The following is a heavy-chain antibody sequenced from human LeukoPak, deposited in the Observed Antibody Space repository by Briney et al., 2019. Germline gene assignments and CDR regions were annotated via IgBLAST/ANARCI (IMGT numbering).Heavy chain of an antibody. CDR1: GGSISSGDYY. J-gene: IGHJ3*02. Sequence: SETLSLTCTVSGGSISSGDYYWSWIRQPPGKGLEWIGYIYYSGSTYYNPSLKSRVTISVDTSKNQFSLKLSSVTAADTAVYYCARTYCSSTSCYESDAFDIWGQGTMVTVSS. D-gene: IGHD2-2*01. CDR2: IYYSGST. CDR3: ARTYCSSTSCYESDAFDI. V-gene: IGHV4-30-4*08.